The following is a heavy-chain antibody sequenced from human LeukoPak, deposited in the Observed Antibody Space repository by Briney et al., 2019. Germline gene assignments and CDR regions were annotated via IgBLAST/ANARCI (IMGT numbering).Heavy chain of an antibody. CDR3: ARDRRWELLHAFDI. V-gene: IGHV4-59*01. D-gene: IGHD1-26*01. Sequence: PSETLSLTCTVSGXSISSDFGSWIRQAPGKGLEWIAYAHYSESTNYNPSLKSRVTISLDTSKSQFSLMLTSVTAADTAVHYCARDRRWELLHAFDIWGQGTMVTVSS. CDR1: GXSISSDF. J-gene: IGHJ3*02. CDR2: AHYSEST.